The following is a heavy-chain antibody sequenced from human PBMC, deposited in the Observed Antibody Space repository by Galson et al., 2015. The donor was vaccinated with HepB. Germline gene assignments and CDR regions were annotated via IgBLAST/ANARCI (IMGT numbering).Heavy chain of an antibody. CDR1: GFNLNNFG. J-gene: IGHJ4*02. D-gene: IGHD6-13*01. Sequence: SVKVSCKASGFNLNNFGITWVRQAPGQGLEWMGRINAYDGNTNYAQRLQGRVTVTTDTSTNIVYMELRNLRSDDTAVYFCARLGLAAGFSDYWGQGTLVTVSS. CDR2: INAYDGNT. CDR3: ARLGLAAGFSDY. V-gene: IGHV1-18*01.